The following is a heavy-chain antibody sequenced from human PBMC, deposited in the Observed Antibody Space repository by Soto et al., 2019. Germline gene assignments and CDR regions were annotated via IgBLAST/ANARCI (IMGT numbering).Heavy chain of an antibody. CDR1: GFTFRSYA. Sequence: GGSLRLSCTVSGFTFRSYAMNWVRQAPGGGLEWVSNIIGSGDSASYADSVKGRFTISRDNSQNTLFLQMDSLRVDDTATYYCVKDRAFRTVAGADRWGQGTLVTV. CDR2: IIGSGDSA. CDR3: VKDRAFRTVAGADR. D-gene: IGHD6-19*01. J-gene: IGHJ4*01. V-gene: IGHV3-23*01.